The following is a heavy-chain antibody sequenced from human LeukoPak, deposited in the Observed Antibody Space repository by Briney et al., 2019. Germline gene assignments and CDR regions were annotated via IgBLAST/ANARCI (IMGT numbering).Heavy chain of an antibody. CDR2: INPNGGGS. CDR1: GYTFTSYG. Sequence: ASVKVSCKASGYTFTSYGISWVRQAPGQGLEWMGWINPNGGGSSYAQNFQGRVTMTRDTSINTAYMDLNSLRSDDTAVYYCARDPPGDSGLDYWGQGTLVTVSS. D-gene: IGHD6-19*01. CDR3: ARDPPGDSGLDY. V-gene: IGHV1-2*02. J-gene: IGHJ4*02.